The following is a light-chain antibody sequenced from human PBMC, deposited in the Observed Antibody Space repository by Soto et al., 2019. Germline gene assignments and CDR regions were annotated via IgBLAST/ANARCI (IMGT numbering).Light chain of an antibody. J-gene: IGKJ4*01. CDR3: QQYGSSPRT. CDR2: DAS. V-gene: IGKV3-20*01. Sequence: EIVLTQSPGTLSLSPGERATLSCGASQSVSSHYLAWYQQKPGQAPRLLIYDASYRAPGIPDRFSGSGSGTDFTLTISRLEPEDFAVYYCQQYGSSPRTFGGGAKVEIK. CDR1: QSVSSHY.